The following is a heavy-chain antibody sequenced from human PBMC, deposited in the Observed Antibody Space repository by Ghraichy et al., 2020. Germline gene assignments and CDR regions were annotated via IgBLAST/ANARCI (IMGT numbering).Heavy chain of an antibody. Sequence: SETLSLTCTVSGGSISSGGYYWSWIRQHPGKGLEWIGYIYYSGSTYYNPSLKSRVTISVDTSKNQFSLKLSSVTAADTAVYYCAGGYVWDYYDSSGYSDELDYWGQGTLVTVSS. CDR1: GGSISSGGYY. J-gene: IGHJ4*02. CDR2: IYYSGST. V-gene: IGHV4-31*03. D-gene: IGHD3-22*01. CDR3: AGGYVWDYYDSSGYSDELDY.